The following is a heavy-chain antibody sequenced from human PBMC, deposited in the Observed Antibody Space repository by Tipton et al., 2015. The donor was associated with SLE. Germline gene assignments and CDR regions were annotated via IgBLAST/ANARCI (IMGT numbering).Heavy chain of an antibody. CDR3: ARTIVDPIAAAGPVAFDI. CDR1: GGSISSHY. V-gene: IGHV4-59*11. J-gene: IGHJ3*02. CDR2: IYYSGST. D-gene: IGHD6-13*01. Sequence: TLSLTCTVSGGSISSHYWSWTRQPPGKGLEWIGYIYYSGSTNYNPSLKSRVTISVDTSKNQFSLKLSSVTAADTAVYYCARTIVDPIAAAGPVAFDIWGQGTMVTVSS.